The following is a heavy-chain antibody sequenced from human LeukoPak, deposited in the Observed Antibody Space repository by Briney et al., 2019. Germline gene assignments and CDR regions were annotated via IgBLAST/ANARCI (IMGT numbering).Heavy chain of an antibody. D-gene: IGHD5-24*01. CDR2: ISYDGSNK. Sequence: GGSLRLSCAASGFTFSSYGMHWVRQAPGKGLEWVAVISYDGSNKYYADSVKGRFTISRDNSKNTLYLQMNSLRAEDTAAYYCAKDHRDGYNHPLFGDYWGQGTLVTVSS. CDR3: AKDHRDGYNHPLFGDY. CDR1: GFTFSSYG. V-gene: IGHV3-30*18. J-gene: IGHJ4*02.